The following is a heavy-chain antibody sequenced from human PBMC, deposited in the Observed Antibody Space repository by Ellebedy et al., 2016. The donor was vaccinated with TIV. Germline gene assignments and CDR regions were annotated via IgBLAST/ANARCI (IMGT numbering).Heavy chain of an antibody. CDR1: GYTFTGYY. V-gene: IGHV1-2*02. D-gene: IGHD4-17*01. CDR2: INLKSGGT. CDR3: ARDPAYGDYTTENWYFDL. Sequence: ASVKVSCXASGYTFTGYYMHWVRQAPGQGLEWMGWINLKSGGTNYAQKFQGRVTMTRDTSISTAYMEVRSLRSDDTAIYYCARDPAYGDYTTENWYFDLWGRGTLVTVSS. J-gene: IGHJ2*01.